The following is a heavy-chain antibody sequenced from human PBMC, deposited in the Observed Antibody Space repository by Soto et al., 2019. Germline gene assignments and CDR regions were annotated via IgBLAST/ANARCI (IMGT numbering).Heavy chain of an antibody. D-gene: IGHD2-21*02. J-gene: IGHJ6*02. CDR1: GFTFSDYY. CDR2: ISSSSSYT. Sequence: QVQLVESGGGLVKPGGSLRLSCAASGFTFSDYYMSWIRQAPGKGLEWVSYISSSSSYTNYADSVKGRFTISRDNAKNSLYLQRNSLRAEDTAVYYCARGCGGDCPRVDYYGMDVWGQGTTVNVSS. CDR3: ARGCGGDCPRVDYYGMDV. V-gene: IGHV3-11*06.